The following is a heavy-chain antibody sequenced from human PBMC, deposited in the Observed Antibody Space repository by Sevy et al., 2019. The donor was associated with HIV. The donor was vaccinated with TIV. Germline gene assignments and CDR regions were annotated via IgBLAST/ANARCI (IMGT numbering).Heavy chain of an antibody. CDR1: GFTFSDYY. D-gene: IGHD3-22*01. J-gene: IGHJ4*02. CDR3: ARVINYYDRGPSDY. CDR2: ISNSGSTI. Sequence: GGSLRLSCAASGFTFSDYYMTWIRQAPGKGLEWVSHISNSGSTIYYADSVKGRFTISRDNAKNSLYLQMNSLRAEDTAVYYCARVINYYDRGPSDYWGQGTLVTVSS. V-gene: IGHV3-11*01.